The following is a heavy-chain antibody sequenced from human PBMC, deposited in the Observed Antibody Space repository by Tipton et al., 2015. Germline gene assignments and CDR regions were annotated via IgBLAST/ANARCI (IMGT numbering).Heavy chain of an antibody. CDR3: ARDRRGAGTYYPYYLDH. Sequence: QSGAEVKKPGASVKVSCKASDYIFTSYGISWVRKAPRQGLEWMGWISTYNGNTNYAQKFQGRVTMTTDTSTSTVYLELWSLRSDDTAVYYCARDRRGAGTYYPYYLDHWGQGTLVTVSS. D-gene: IGHD3-10*01. J-gene: IGHJ4*02. V-gene: IGHV1-18*01. CDR1: DYIFTSYG. CDR2: ISTYNGNT.